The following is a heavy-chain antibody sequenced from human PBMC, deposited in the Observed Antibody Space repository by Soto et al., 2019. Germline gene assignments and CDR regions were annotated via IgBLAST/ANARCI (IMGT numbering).Heavy chain of an antibody. CDR2: IYYSGNT. Sequence: SETLSLTCTVSGGSISSSSYYWSWIRQPPGKGLDWIGSIYYSGNTYDNPALKSRVTISVDTSKNHFSLKPSSVTAADTAVFYCPRHPYHSVWGSHLLYGMDLWGHGTAGTVSS. CDR1: GGSISSSSYY. D-gene: IGHD3-16*01. J-gene: IGHJ6*02. CDR3: PRHPYHSVWGSHLLYGMDL. V-gene: IGHV4-39*01.